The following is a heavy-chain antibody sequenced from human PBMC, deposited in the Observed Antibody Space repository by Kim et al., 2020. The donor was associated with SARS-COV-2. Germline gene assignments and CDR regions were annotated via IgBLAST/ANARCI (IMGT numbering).Heavy chain of an antibody. CDR1: GGSFSGYY. CDR3: ARVRLYVDTAMVGGGFDY. J-gene: IGHJ4*02. CDR2: INHSGST. V-gene: IGHV4-34*01. Sequence: SETLSLTCAVYGGSFSGYYWSWIRQPPGKGLEWIGEINHSGSTNYNPSLKSRVTISVDTSKNQFSLKLSSVTAADTAVYYCARVRLYVDTAMVGGGFDYWGQGTLVTVSS. D-gene: IGHD5-18*01.